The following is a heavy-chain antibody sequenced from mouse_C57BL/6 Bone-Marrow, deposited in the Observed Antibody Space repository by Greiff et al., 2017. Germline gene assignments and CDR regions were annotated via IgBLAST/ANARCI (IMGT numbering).Heavy chain of an antibody. CDR3: ARWGYGGSVDY. Sequence: EVNLVESGGGLVKPGGSLKLSCAASGFTFSDYGMHWVRQAPEKGLEWVAYISSGSSTIYYADTVKGRFTISRDNAKNTLFLQMTSLRSEDTAMYYCARWGYGGSVDYWGQGTTLTVPS. V-gene: IGHV5-17*01. CDR1: GFTFSDYG. CDR2: ISSGSSTI. J-gene: IGHJ2*01. D-gene: IGHD1-1*01.